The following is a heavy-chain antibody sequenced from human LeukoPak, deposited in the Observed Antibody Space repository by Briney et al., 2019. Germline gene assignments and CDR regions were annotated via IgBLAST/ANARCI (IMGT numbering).Heavy chain of an antibody. CDR2: IKQEGSDK. J-gene: IGHJ4*02. CDR3: ARGRNYGSGSYSYYFDY. CDR1: GFTFRTYW. Sequence: GGPLRLSCAASGFTFRTYWMSWLPQAPGKGLEGVASIKQEGSDKYYVDSVKGRFTISRENADNSLYLQMNSLRADDTAVYYCARGRNYGSGSYSYYFDYWGQGTLVTVSS. V-gene: IGHV3-7*01. D-gene: IGHD3-10*01.